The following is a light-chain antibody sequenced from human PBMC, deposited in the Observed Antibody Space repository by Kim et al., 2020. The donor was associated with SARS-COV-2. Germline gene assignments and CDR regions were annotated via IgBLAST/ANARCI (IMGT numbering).Light chain of an antibody. J-gene: IGLJ3*02. CDR1: SGHANNA. Sequence: ASVKLTCIRSSGHANNAVARHQQQPEKGPRFLMNLNSDGSHRKGDGIPDRFSGSSSGAERYLTISSLQSEDEADYYCQTWDTGIRVFGGGTQLTVL. V-gene: IGLV4-69*01. CDR3: QTWDTGIRV. CDR2: LNSDGSH.